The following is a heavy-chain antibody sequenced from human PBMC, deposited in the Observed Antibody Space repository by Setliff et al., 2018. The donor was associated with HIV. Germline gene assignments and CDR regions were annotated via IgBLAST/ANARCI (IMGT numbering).Heavy chain of an antibody. CDR1: GGSFSGYY. CDR2: INHSGST. D-gene: IGHD5-12*01. Sequence: SETLSLTCAVYGGSFSGYYWSWIRQPPGKGREWIGEINHSGSTNYNPSLKSRVTISVDTSKNQFSLKLSSVTAADTAVYYCARGDGYRANDAYYDTGMDVWGQGITVTVSS. CDR3: ARGDGYRANDAYYDTGMDV. V-gene: IGHV4-34*01. J-gene: IGHJ6*02.